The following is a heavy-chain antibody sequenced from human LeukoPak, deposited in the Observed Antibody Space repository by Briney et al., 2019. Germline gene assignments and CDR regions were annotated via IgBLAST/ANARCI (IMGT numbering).Heavy chain of an antibody. CDR1: GYTFTSYG. J-gene: IGHJ6*02. Sequence: GASVKVSCKASGYTFTSYGISWVRQAPGQGLEWMGWISAYNGNTNYAQKLQGRVTMTRNTSISTAYMELSSLRSEDTAVYYCATFPDYYYGMDVWGQGTTVTVSS. D-gene: IGHD2/OR15-2a*01. CDR2: ISAYNGNT. V-gene: IGHV1-18*01. CDR3: ATFPDYYYGMDV.